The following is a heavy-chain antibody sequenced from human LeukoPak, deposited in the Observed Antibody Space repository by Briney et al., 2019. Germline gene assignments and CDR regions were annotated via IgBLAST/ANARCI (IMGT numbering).Heavy chain of an antibody. CDR2: VFRLQTVRT. CDR3: ARVLHAPYLIDS. Sequence: PSETLSLTCTVPDSSITSTYYWAWFRQPPGKGLDWIATVFRLQTVRTFNNPSLGSRVTMSLDPSHNQFSLNLTSVTAADTALYFCARVLHAPYLIDSWGQGTLVTVSS. V-gene: IGHV4-38-2*02. CDR1: DSSITSTYY. D-gene: IGHD2-8*01. J-gene: IGHJ4*02.